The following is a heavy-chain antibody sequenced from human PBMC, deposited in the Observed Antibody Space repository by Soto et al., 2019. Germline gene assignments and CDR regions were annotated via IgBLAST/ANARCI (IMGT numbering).Heavy chain of an antibody. CDR3: ARGDDAFFYYGLDV. V-gene: IGHV4-59*01. Sequence: SETLSLTCTVSGGSITSSYWSWIRRPPGKGLEWIAYIYDTGISGYTPSTSYNPSLKSRVTMSVDTSKSQFSLKLTSMTAADTAVYYCARGDDAFFYYGLDVGGQGSTVTVSS. CDR2: IYDTGISGYTPST. CDR1: GGSITSSY. J-gene: IGHJ6*02. D-gene: IGHD1-1*01.